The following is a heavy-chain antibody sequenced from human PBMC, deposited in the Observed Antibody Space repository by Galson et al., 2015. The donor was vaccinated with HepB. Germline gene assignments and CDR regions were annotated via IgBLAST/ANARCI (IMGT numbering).Heavy chain of an antibody. CDR3: ARGGGSYFADV. Sequence: LSLTCTVSGGSISSSSYYWGWIRQPPGKGLEWIGSIYYSGSTNYNPSLKSRVTISVDTSKSQFSLKLSSVTAADTAVYHCARGGGSYFADVWGQGTTVTVSS. CDR2: IYYSGST. D-gene: IGHD1-26*01. V-gene: IGHV4-39*07. J-gene: IGHJ6*02. CDR1: GGSISSSSYY.